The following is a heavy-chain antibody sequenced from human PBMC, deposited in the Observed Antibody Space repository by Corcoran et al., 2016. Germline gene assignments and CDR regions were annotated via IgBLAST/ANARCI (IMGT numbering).Heavy chain of an antibody. J-gene: IGHJ4*02. CDR1: GFTFSSYW. V-gene: IGHV3-7*03. Sequence: EVQLVESGGGLVQPGGSLRLSCAASGFTFSSYWMSWVRQAPGKGLEWVANIKQDGSEKYYVDSVKGRFTISRDNAKNSLYLQMKSLRAADTAVDYCAREEAECSGGSCYPNFDYWGQGTLVTVSS. CDR3: AREEAECSGGSCYPNFDY. CDR2: IKQDGSEK. D-gene: IGHD2-15*01.